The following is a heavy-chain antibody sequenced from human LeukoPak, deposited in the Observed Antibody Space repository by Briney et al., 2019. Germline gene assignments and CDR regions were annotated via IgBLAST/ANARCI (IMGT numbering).Heavy chain of an antibody. CDR3: ALRGYSYGFDY. CDR1: GGTFSSYA. J-gene: IGHJ4*02. D-gene: IGHD5-18*01. V-gene: IGHV1-69*13. CDR2: IIPIFGTA. Sequence: ASVKVSCKASGGTFSSYAISWVRQAPGQGLEWMGGIIPIFGTANYAQKFQGRVTITADESTSTAYMELSSLRSEDTAVYHCALRGYSYGFDYWGQGTLVTVSS.